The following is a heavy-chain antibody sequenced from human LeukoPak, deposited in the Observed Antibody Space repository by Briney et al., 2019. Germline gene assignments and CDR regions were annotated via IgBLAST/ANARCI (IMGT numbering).Heavy chain of an antibody. J-gene: IGHJ4*02. CDR3: AKASLLLRGPLLIYYFDF. CDR2: IYSDGST. D-gene: IGHD3-10*01. V-gene: IGHV3-53*01. Sequence: GGSLRLSCAASGFIVSSNYMSWVRQAPGKGLEWVSVIYSDGSTYYADSVKGRFTISRDNSKNTLYLQMNSLRAEDTAIYYCAKASLLLRGPLLIYYFDFWGQGTLVTVSS. CDR1: GFIVSSNY.